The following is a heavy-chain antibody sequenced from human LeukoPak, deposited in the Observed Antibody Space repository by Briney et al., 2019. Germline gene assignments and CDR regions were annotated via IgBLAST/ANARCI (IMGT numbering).Heavy chain of an antibody. CDR1: GGSISSYY. V-gene: IGHV4-59*01. J-gene: IGHJ3*02. CDR2: IYYSGST. D-gene: IGHD3-3*01. Sequence: SETLSLTCTVSGGSISSYYWSWIRQPPGKGLEWIGYIYYSGSTNYNPSLKSRVTISVDTSKNQFSLKLSSVTAADTAVYYCARDLPYEYAFDIWGQGTMVTVSS. CDR3: ARDLPYEYAFDI.